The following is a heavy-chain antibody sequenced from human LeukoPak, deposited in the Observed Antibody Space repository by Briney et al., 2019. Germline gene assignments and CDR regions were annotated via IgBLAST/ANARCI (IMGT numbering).Heavy chain of an antibody. CDR2: VSGSSKDT. D-gene: IGHD3-3*01. Sequence: GGSLRLSCAASGFIVSSYAMSSVRQAPGKGLEWVSSVSGSSKDTYYADSVKGRFTISRDNPKNPLFLQMGSLGAEDTARYYCAKERSRRFDFDYWGQGTLVTVSS. V-gene: IGHV3-23*01. CDR3: AKERSRRFDFDY. J-gene: IGHJ4*02. CDR1: GFIVSSYA.